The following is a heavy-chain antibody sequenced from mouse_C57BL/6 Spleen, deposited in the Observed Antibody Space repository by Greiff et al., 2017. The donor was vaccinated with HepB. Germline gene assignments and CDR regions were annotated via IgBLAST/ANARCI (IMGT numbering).Heavy chain of an antibody. V-gene: IGHV3-6*01. CDR3: AAMVTAY. CDR1: GYSITSGYY. J-gene: IGHJ3*01. D-gene: IGHD2-2*01. Sequence: EVQLVESGPGLVKPSQSLSLTCSVPGYSITSGYYWDWIRQFPGNQLEWMGYISYDGSNNYNPTLKNRISITRDTSQNQCFLKLNSVTTEDTATYYCAAMVTAYWGQGTLVTVSA. CDR2: ISYDGSN.